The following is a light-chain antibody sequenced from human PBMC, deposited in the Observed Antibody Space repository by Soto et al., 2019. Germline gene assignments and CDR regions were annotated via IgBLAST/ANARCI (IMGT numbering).Light chain of an antibody. J-gene: IGKJ4*01. CDR1: QSIRSN. CDR3: QQYNAWPPIT. Sequence: EVVMTQSPATLSASPGETVTLSCRASQSIRSNLAWYQQKHDQAPRLLMYSASTRVTGIPARFSGSGSETEFTLTISSRQPEDFAVYYCQQYNAWPPITFGGGTKVEIK. V-gene: IGKV3-15*01. CDR2: SAS.